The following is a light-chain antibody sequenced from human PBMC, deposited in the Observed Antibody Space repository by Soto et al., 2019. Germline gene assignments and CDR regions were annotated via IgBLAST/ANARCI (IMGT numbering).Light chain of an antibody. V-gene: IGKV1-27*01. J-gene: IGKJ3*01. Sequence: DIQMTQSPSSLSASVGDRVTITCRASQSISNSLAWYQQKPGKGPSLLIYDASTLQSGVPSRFSGSGSGTDFTLTINSLQPEDVATYYCQKYKSAPYTFGPGTKVDI. CDR1: QSISNS. CDR3: QKYKSAPYT. CDR2: DAS.